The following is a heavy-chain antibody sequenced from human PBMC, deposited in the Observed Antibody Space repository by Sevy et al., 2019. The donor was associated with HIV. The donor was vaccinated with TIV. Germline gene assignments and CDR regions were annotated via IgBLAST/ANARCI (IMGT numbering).Heavy chain of an antibody. CDR1: GFSFSNYW. D-gene: IGHD3-22*01. V-gene: IGHV3-74*01. Sequence: GGSLRLSCAASGFSFSNYWMHWVRQAPGKGLVWVSRINNDGSTTSYADSVKGRFTISRDNAKNTLYLQMNSLRAEDTAEYYCAGEYYDSKGMDVWRQGTTLTVSS. CDR2: INNDGSTT. J-gene: IGHJ6*02. CDR3: AGEYYDSKGMDV.